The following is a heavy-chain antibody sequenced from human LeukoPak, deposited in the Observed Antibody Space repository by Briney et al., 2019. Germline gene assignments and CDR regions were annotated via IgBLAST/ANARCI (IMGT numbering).Heavy chain of an antibody. Sequence: GGSLGLSCAASGFTFRNHGMNWVRQAPGKGLEWVSGISPSGGGTYYADSVKGRFTISRDDSKNTLSLQMNSLRVEDTALYYCAQDIAWGAFEHWGQGTLVTVSS. J-gene: IGHJ4*02. CDR2: ISPSGGGT. CDR3: AQDIAWGAFEH. D-gene: IGHD7-27*01. V-gene: IGHV3-23*01. CDR1: GFTFRNHG.